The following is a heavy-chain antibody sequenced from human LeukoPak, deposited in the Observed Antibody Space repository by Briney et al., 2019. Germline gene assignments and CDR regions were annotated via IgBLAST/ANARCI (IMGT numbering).Heavy chain of an antibody. J-gene: IGHJ4*02. CDR3: ARDPSNYYGSGSYYDY. V-gene: IGHV1-46*01. CDR2: INLSGGST. CDR1: GYTFTSYY. D-gene: IGHD3-10*01. Sequence: ASVKVSCKASGYTFTSYYMHWVRQAPGQGLEWMGIINLSGGSTSYAQKFQGRVTMTRDTSTSTVYMELSSLRSEDTAVYYCARDPSNYYGSGSYYDYWGQGTLVTVSS.